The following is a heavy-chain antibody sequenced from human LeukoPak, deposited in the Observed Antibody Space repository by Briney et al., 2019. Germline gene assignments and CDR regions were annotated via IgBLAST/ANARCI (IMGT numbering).Heavy chain of an antibody. J-gene: IGHJ4*02. V-gene: IGHV3-66*03. CDR2: IYSNGDT. Sequence: GGSLRLSCAASGFTVSSKYMSWVRQAPGKGLEWVSVIYSNGDTYYADSVKGRFTISRDNSRNTLDVQMNSLRTEDTAVYYCAGAQDSSWHNFDYWGQGTLVTVSS. CDR3: AGAQDSSWHNFDY. D-gene: IGHD6-13*01. CDR1: GFTVSSKY.